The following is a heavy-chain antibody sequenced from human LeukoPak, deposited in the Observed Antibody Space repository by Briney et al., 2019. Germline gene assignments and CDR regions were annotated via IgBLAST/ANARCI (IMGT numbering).Heavy chain of an antibody. CDR3: ARVDYYDSSGYHSTPRWFDP. D-gene: IGHD3-22*01. V-gene: IGHV4-61*01. Sequence: SETLSLTCTVSGGSVSSGSYYWSWIRQPPGKGLEWIGYIYYSGSTNYNPSLKSRVTISVDTSKNQFSLKLSSVTAADTAVYYCARVDYYDSSGYHSTPRWFDPWGQGTLVTVSS. CDR2: IYYSGST. CDR1: GGSVSSGSYY. J-gene: IGHJ5*02.